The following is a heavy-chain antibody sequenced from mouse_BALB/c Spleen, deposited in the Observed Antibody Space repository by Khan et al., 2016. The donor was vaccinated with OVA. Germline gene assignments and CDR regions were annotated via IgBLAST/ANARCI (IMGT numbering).Heavy chain of an antibody. Sequence: EVQLQESGPGLVKPSQSLSLTCTVTGYSITSDYAWNWIRQFPGNKLEWMGYISYSGTTSYTPSLKSRISITRDPSKNQFFLQLNYLTTEDTATYYWTGGRAYWGQGTLVTVSA. D-gene: IGHD3-2*01. CDR1: GYSITSDYA. CDR2: ISYSGTT. J-gene: IGHJ3*01. CDR3: TGGRAY. V-gene: IGHV3-2*02.